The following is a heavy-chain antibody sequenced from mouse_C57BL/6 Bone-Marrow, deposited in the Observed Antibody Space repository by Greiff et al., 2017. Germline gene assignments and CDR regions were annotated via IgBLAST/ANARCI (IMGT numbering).Heavy chain of an antibody. J-gene: IGHJ3*01. CDR1: GFTFSSYA. CDR3: TRVRFYDYDGFAY. D-gene: IGHD2-4*01. V-gene: IGHV5-9-1*02. CDR2: ISSGGDYT. Sequence: EVKVVESGEGLVKPGGSLKLSCAASGFTFSSYAMSWVRQTPEKRLEWVANISSGGDYTYYADNVKGRFTISRDNARNTLYLQMSSLKSEDTAVYYCTRVRFYDYDGFAYWGQGTLVTVSA.